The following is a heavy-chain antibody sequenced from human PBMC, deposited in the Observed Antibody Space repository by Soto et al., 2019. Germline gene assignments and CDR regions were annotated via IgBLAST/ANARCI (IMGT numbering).Heavy chain of an antibody. Sequence: EVQLVESGGGLVKPGGSLRLSCAASGFTFSNAWMSWVRQAPGNGLEWVGRIKSKTDGGTTDYAAPVKGRFTISRDDSKNTLYLQMNSLKTEDTAVYYCTTAVYCSSTSCETPFDYWGQGTLVTVSS. J-gene: IGHJ4*02. D-gene: IGHD2-2*01. V-gene: IGHV3-15*01. CDR1: GFTFSNAW. CDR2: IKSKTDGGTT. CDR3: TTAVYCSSTSCETPFDY.